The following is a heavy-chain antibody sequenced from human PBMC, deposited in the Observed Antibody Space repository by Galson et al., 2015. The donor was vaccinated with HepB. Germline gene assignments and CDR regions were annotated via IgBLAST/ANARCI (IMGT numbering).Heavy chain of an antibody. D-gene: IGHD3-22*01. Sequence: SLRLSCAASGFIFSIYAMHWVRQAPGKGLEWVAVMSYDGSIKYYADSVKGRFTISRDNSKKTLYLQMNSLRAEDTAVYYCARGNKFFYDSSGYRLDSWGQGTPVTVPS. J-gene: IGHJ4*02. CDR2: MSYDGSIK. CDR1: GFIFSIYA. V-gene: IGHV3-30*04. CDR3: ARGNKFFYDSSGYRLDS.